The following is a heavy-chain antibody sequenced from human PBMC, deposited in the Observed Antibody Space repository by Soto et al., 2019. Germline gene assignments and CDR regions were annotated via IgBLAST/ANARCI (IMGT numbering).Heavy chain of an antibody. CDR1: GFSLSTRGVG. CDR2: IYWDDDN. V-gene: IGHV2-5*02. Sequence: SGPTLVNPTQTLTLPCTLSGFSLSTRGVGVGWIRQPPGKALEWLALIYWDDDNRYIPSLKSRLTITKDTSKNQVVLTMTNMDPVDTATYYCAHRLSTPYYYYGNDVWGQGTTVTGSS. CDR3: AHRLSTPYYYYGNDV. J-gene: IGHJ6*02.